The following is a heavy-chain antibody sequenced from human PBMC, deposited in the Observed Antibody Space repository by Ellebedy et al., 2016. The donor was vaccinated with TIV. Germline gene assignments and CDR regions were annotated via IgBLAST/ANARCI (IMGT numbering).Heavy chain of an antibody. CDR2: INSGGSST. D-gene: IGHD3-22*01. J-gene: IGHJ3*02. CDR3: ARGGAYYDSRNAFDI. Sequence: PGGSLRLSCAASGFTFSGFWMHWVRQAPGKGLVWVSRINSGGSSTTYADSVKGRFTISRDNAKSTLFLQMNSLRAEDTAVYYCARGGAYYDSRNAFDIWGQGTRVTVSS. CDR1: GFTFSGFW. V-gene: IGHV3-74*01.